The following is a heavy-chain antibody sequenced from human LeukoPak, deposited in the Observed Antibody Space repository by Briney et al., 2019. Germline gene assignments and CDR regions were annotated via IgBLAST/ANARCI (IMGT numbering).Heavy chain of an antibody. Sequence: GRSLRLSCAASGFTFSSYGTHWVRQAPGKGLEWVAVISYDGSNKYYADSVKGRFTISRDNSKNTLYLQMNSLRAEDTAVYYCAKSSKWLVLDYWGQGTLVTVSS. V-gene: IGHV3-30*18. CDR2: ISYDGSNK. D-gene: IGHD6-19*01. J-gene: IGHJ4*02. CDR1: GFTFSSYG. CDR3: AKSSKWLVLDY.